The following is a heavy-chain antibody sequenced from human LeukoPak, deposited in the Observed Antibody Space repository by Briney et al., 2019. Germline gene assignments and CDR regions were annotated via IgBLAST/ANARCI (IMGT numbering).Heavy chain of an antibody. Sequence: GASVKVSFKASGYTFTGYYMHWVRLAPGQGLEWRGLINPNSGGTNYAQKFQGRVTMTRDTSISTAYMELSRLRSDDTAVYYCARVRAGSFAVVIIAPFDYWRQGTLVTVSS. V-gene: IGHV1-2*02. CDR1: GYTFTGYY. CDR3: ARVRAGSFAVVIIAPFDY. D-gene: IGHD3-3*01. J-gene: IGHJ4*02. CDR2: INPNSGGT.